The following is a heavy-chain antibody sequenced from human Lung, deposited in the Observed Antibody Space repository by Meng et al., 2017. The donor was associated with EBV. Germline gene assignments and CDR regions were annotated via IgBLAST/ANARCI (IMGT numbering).Heavy chain of an antibody. CDR3: ASGTPGRSYCDY. J-gene: IGHJ4*02. CDR1: GYTFCSYG. Sequence: QVHLLQSGPEVKMPGASVSVSFTASGYTFCSYGICWVRQAPGQGLEWMGWFVNYVDTYPAPKFQGRVTMTTDTHTNTAFMELRSLTSDDTAVYYCASGTPGRSYCDYWGQGTLVTVSS. D-gene: IGHD2-15*01. CDR2: FVNYVDT. V-gene: IGHV1-18*04.